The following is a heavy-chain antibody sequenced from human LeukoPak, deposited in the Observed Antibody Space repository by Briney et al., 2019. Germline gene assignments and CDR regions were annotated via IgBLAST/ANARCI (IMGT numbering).Heavy chain of an antibody. CDR2: IRTDGIDK. D-gene: IGHD2-8*01. J-gene: IGHJ4*02. CDR1: GFTFSIYG. V-gene: IGHV3-30*02. CDR3: AKGVAQYFDS. Sequence: GGSLRLSCAASGFTFSIYGMHWVRQAPGKGLEWVAFIRTDGIDKYYVDSVKGRFTISRDNSRNTLYLQMNSLRAEDTAVYYCAKGVAQYFDSWGQGILVTVSS.